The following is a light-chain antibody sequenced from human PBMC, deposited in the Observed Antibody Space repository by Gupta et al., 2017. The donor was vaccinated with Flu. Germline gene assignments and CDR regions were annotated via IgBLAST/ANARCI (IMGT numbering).Light chain of an antibody. CDR1: RSNIGSNS. Sequence: RSNIGSNSVTWYQQVPGTAPKLLIYSNSQRPSGVPDRFSGSKSGTSASLAISGLQSDDEADYYCAVWDDSLDGRVFGGGTKVTVL. V-gene: IGLV1-44*01. CDR2: SNS. CDR3: AVWDDSLDGRV. J-gene: IGLJ3*02.